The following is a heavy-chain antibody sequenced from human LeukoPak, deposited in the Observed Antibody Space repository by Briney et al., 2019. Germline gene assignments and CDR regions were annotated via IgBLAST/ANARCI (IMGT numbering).Heavy chain of an antibody. V-gene: IGHV3-7*01. D-gene: IGHD2-21*02. CDR2: IKQDGSEK. J-gene: IGHJ4*02. CDR3: ARAPVVVTYYFDY. Sequence: PGGSLRLSCAASGFTFSSYWMSWVRQAPGKGLEWVANIKQDGSEKYYVDSVKGRFTISRDNAKNSLYLQMNSLRAEDTAVYYCARAPVVVTYYFDYWGQGTLDTVSS. CDR1: GFTFSSYW.